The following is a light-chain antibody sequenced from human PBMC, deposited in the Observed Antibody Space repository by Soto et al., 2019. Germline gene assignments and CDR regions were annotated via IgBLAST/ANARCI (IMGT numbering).Light chain of an antibody. CDR3: QQYNNWPLA. Sequence: EIVLTQSPDPLSVSPGERATLSCRASQSISRPLAWYQQKSGQPPRLLIYDASTRATGFPARFSGSGSGTEFTLTISILQSEDFAVYYCQQYNNWPLAVGGGTKVDIK. CDR2: DAS. J-gene: IGKJ4*01. V-gene: IGKV3D-15*01. CDR1: QSISRP.